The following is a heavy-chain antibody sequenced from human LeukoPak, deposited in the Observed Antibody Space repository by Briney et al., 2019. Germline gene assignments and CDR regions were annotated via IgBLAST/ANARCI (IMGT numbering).Heavy chain of an antibody. J-gene: IGHJ5*02. CDR2: IYTSGST. Sequence: SQTLSLTCTVSGGSISSGSYYWSWIRQPAGKGLEWIGRIYTSGSTNYNPSLKSRVTISVDTSKNQFSLKLSSVTAAGTAVYYCAREAIVVVPAAMGTYNWFDPWGQGTLVTVSS. V-gene: IGHV4-61*02. D-gene: IGHD2-2*01. CDR1: GGSISSGSYY. CDR3: AREAIVVVPAAMGTYNWFDP.